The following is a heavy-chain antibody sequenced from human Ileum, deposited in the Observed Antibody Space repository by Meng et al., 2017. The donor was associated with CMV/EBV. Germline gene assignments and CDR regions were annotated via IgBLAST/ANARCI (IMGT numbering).Heavy chain of an antibody. V-gene: IGHV4-4*07. CDR2: IHYSGGT. CDR3: ARAGARGVPVDL. D-gene: IGHD3-10*01. CDR1: GDSIKNYY. Sequence: QLEESGPILVKPSETLSLPSTFSGDSIKNYYWTWLRQPAGKGLEWLGRIHYSGGTDDNPSLKSRVTLSIDTSKNQLSLKIYSVTAADTAVYYCARAGARGVPVDLWGQGTLVTVSS. J-gene: IGHJ4*02.